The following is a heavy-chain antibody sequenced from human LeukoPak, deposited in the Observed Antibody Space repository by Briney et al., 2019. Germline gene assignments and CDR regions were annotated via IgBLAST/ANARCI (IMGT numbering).Heavy chain of an antibody. V-gene: IGHV3-30*18. J-gene: IGHJ4*02. CDR3: AKGLYYFDY. CDR2: IAHDGSNK. CDR1: GFTFSSHG. Sequence: GGSLRLPCAASGFTFSSHGMHWVRQAPGKGLEWVAVIAHDGSNKYYADSVKGRFTISRDNSKNTLYLQMNSLRAEDTAVYYCAKGLYYFDYWGQGTLVTVSS.